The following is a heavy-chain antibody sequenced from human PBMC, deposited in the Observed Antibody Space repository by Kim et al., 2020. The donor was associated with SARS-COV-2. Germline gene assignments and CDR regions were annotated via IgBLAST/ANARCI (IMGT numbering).Heavy chain of an antibody. D-gene: IGHD3-10*01. Sequence: GGSLRLSCAASGFTFSSYGMHWVRQAPGKGLEWVAVISYDGSNKYYADSVKGRFTISRDNSKNTLYLQMNSLRAEDTAVYYCATPRDYYGSGSYYTARTDYWGQGTLVTVSS. CDR2: ISYDGSNK. CDR3: ATPRDYYGSGSYYTARTDY. CDR1: GFTFSSYG. J-gene: IGHJ4*02. V-gene: IGHV3-30*03.